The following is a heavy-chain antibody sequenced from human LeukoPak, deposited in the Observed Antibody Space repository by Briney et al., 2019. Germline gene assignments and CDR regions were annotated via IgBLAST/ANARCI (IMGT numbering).Heavy chain of an antibody. J-gene: IGHJ4*02. CDR3: ARPPYSGSYSSGLAVY. CDR1: GYTFTGYY. Sequence: ASVKVSCEASGYTFTGYYIHWVRQAPGQGLEWMGWINPSTGGTSYAQKFQGRVTMTRDTSINTAYMELSRLKSDDTAVYYCARPPYSGSYSSGLAVYWGQGTLVTVSS. D-gene: IGHD1-26*01. CDR2: INPSTGGT. V-gene: IGHV1-2*02.